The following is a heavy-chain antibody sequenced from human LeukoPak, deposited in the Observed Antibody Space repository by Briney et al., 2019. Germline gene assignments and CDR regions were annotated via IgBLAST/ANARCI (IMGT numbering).Heavy chain of an antibody. D-gene: IGHD3-22*01. CDR3: ASRPTYYYDSSGDPDY. CDR1: GGTFSSYA. CDR2: IIPILGIA. V-gene: IGHV1-69*04. J-gene: IGHJ4*02. Sequence: SVKVSCKASGGTFSSYAISWVRQAPGQGLEWMGRIIPILGIANYAQKFQGRVTITADKSTSTAYMELSSLRSEDTAVYYCASRPTYYYDSSGDPDYWGQGTLVTVSS.